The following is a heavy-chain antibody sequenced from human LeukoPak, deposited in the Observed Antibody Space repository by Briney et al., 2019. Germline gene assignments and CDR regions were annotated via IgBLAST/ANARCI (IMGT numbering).Heavy chain of an antibody. D-gene: IGHD3-22*01. CDR1: GGSISSYY. Sequence: PSETLSLTCSVSGGSISSYYWSWIRQPPGKGLEWIGYIYYSGSTNYNPSLKSRVTISLDTSKNQFSLKLNSVSAADTAVYYCARNYYDSSGYFFELGYWGQGTLVTVSS. CDR3: ARNYYDSSGYFFELGY. V-gene: IGHV4-59*01. J-gene: IGHJ4*02. CDR2: IYYSGST.